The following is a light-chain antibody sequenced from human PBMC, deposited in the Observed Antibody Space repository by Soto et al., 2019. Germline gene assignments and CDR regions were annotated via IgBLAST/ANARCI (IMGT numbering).Light chain of an antibody. CDR3: QQRSNWPPSIT. Sequence: EIVLTQSPATLSLSPGERATLSCRASQSVSSSLAWYQQKPGQAPRLLIYYASNRATGIPARFSGSGSGTDFALTIGSLEPEDFAVYYCQQRSNWPPSITFGQGTRLEIK. V-gene: IGKV3-11*01. CDR1: QSVSSS. CDR2: YAS. J-gene: IGKJ5*01.